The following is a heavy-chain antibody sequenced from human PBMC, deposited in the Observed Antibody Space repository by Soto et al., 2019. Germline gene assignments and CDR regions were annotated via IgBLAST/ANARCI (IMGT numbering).Heavy chain of an antibody. CDR3: TASSWTGAGLDC. CDR2: MNPRSGNT. Sequence: ASVKVSCKASGYTFTSWDVYWVRQAAGQGLEWMGYMNPRSGNTGYEQKFQGRVTMTRDTSISTAYMELSSLTSDDTAVYYCTASSWTGAGLDCRGQGTPVTAAS. V-gene: IGHV1-8*01. D-gene: IGHD6-13*01. J-gene: IGHJ4*01. CDR1: GYTFTSWD.